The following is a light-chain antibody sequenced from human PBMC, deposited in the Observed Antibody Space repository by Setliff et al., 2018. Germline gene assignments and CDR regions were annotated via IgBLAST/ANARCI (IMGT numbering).Light chain of an antibody. Sequence: QSVLTQPPSVSGAPGQRVTISCTGSSSNIGAGYDVHWYQQLPGTAPKLLIYGNSNRPSGVPDRFSGSKSGTSASLAITGLQAEDEADYCQSYVSSLSAYVVFGGGTKVTVL. CDR2: GNS. V-gene: IGLV1-40*01. CDR3: QSYVSSLSAYVV. J-gene: IGLJ2*01. CDR1: SSNIGAGYD.